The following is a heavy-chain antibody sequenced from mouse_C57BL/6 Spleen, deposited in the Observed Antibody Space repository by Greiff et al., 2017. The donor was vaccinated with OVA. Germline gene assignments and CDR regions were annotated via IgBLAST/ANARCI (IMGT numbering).Heavy chain of an antibody. CDR3: ARSEVITTVGYFDV. J-gene: IGHJ1*03. V-gene: IGHV1-64*01. CDR2: IHPNSGST. Sequence: VQLQESGAELVKPGASVKLSCKASGYTFTSYWMHWVKQRPGQGLEWIGMIHPNSGSTNYNEKFKSKATLTVDKSSSTAYMQLSSLTSEDSAVYYCARSEVITTVGYFDVWGTGTTVTVSS. D-gene: IGHD1-1*01. CDR1: GYTFTSYW.